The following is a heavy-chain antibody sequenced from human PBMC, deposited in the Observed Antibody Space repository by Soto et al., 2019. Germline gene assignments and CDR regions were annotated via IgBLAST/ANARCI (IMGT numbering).Heavy chain of an antibody. CDR2: ISCNRGII. D-gene: IGHD2-15*01. CDR1: VVTLFVSA. J-gene: IGHJ4*02. CDR3: TRSIGPSFYSSFDY. Sequence: EMHRVGTGGGALQPGRCLRLSCVSSVVTLFVSAFLWVWQAPGKGLEWVSGISCNRGIIGYADSVQGRFTISRDNAKNSLYLQMNSLRGEDTAFYYCTRSIGPSFYSSFDYFGQGTLVTVSS. V-gene: IGHV3-9*01.